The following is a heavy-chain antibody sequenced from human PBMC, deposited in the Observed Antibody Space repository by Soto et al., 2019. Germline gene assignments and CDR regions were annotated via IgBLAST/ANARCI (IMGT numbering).Heavy chain of an antibody. CDR2: IIPILGIA. CDR3: ARGRPHSGYDYGAFDI. CDR1: GGTFSSYT. J-gene: IGHJ3*02. V-gene: IGHV1-69*02. D-gene: IGHD5-12*01. Sequence: ASVKVSCKASGGTFSSYTISWVRQAPGQGLEWMGRIIPILGIANYAQKFQGRVTITADKSTSTAYMELSSLRSEDTAVYYCARGRPHSGYDYGAFDIWGQGTMVTVSS.